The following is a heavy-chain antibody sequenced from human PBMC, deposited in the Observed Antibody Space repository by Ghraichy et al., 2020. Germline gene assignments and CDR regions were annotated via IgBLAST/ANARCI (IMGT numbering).Heavy chain of an antibody. CDR2: ISGSGANT. Sequence: LSLTCAASGFTFSSYAMSWVRQAPGKGLEWVSAISGSGANTYFAVSMNGRFTISRDNSKNTLYLQMNSLRAEDTAVYYCAKDRALGGGSCFDYWGQGALVTVSS. V-gene: IGHV3-23*01. D-gene: IGHD2-15*01. CDR3: AKDRALGGGSCFDY. J-gene: IGHJ4*02. CDR1: GFTFSSYA.